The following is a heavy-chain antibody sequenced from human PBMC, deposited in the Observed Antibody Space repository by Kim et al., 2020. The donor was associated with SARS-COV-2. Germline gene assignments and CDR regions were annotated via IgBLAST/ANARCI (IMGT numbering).Heavy chain of an antibody. CDR1: GFTVSSNY. CDR2: IYSGGST. CDR3: ARPYYYGSGRDGRRVGYYYYGMDV. J-gene: IGHJ6*02. D-gene: IGHD3-10*01. V-gene: IGHV3-53*01. Sequence: GGSLRLSCAASGFTVSSNYMSWVRQAPGKGLEWVSVIYSGGSTYYADSVKGRFTISRDNSKNTLYLQMNSLRAEDTAVYYCARPYYYGSGRDGRRVGYYYYGMDVWGQGTTVTVSS.